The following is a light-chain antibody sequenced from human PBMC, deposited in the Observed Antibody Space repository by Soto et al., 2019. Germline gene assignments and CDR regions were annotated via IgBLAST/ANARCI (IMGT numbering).Light chain of an antibody. CDR2: EVS. J-gene: IGLJ2*01. CDR3: LSYTSTNTRV. Sequence: QSALTQPASVSGSPGQSITISCTGTSSDVGGYKYVSWYQHHPGKAPKLMIYEVSNRPSGVSNRFSGSKSGNTASLTISGLQAEDEADYYCLSYTSTNTRVFGGRTKLTVL. CDR1: SSDVGGYKY. V-gene: IGLV2-14*01.